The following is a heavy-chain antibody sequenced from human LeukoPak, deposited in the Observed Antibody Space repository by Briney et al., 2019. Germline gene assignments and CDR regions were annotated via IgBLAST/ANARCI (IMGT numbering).Heavy chain of an antibody. D-gene: IGHD1-26*01. CDR1: GFTFSHYS. V-gene: IGHV3-48*02. J-gene: IGHJ4*02. CDR3: APHRDGSYPFDY. Sequence: GGSLRLSCVASGFTFSHYSMNWVRQAPGKGLEWVSYISGCSNTIYYADSVKGRFTISRDNAKNLLYLQMNSLRDEDTAVYYCAPHRDGSYPFDYWGQGTLVTVSS. CDR2: ISGCSNTI.